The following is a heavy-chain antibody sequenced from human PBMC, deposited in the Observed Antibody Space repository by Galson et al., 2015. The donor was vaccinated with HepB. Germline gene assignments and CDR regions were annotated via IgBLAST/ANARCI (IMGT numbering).Heavy chain of an antibody. V-gene: IGHV1-69*02. Sequence: SVKVSCKASGGTFSSYTISWVRQAPGQGLEWMGRIIPILGIANYAQKFQGRVTITADKSTSTAYMELSSLRSEDTAVYYCARGRLRRNYDFWSGYYTNFDYWGQGTLVTVSS. CDR1: GGTFSSYT. CDR3: ARGRLRRNYDFWSGYYTNFDY. CDR2: IIPILGIA. D-gene: IGHD3-3*01. J-gene: IGHJ4*02.